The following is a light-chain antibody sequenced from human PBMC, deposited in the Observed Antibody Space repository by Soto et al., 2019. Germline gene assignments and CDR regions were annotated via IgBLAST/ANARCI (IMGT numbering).Light chain of an antibody. V-gene: IGKV1-5*03. J-gene: IGKJ1*01. Sequence: DIQLTQSQSSLSASVGDRVTLTCRASQTISSWLAWYQQKPGKAPKLLIYKASTLKSGVPSRFSGSGSGTEFTLTISSLQPDDFATYYCQHYNSYSEAFGQGTKVDI. CDR1: QTISSW. CDR2: KAS. CDR3: QHYNSYSEA.